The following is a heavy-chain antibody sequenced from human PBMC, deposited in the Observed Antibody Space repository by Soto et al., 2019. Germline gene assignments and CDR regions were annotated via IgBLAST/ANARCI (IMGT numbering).Heavy chain of an antibody. D-gene: IGHD2-2*01. CDR2: MYSGGNT. J-gene: IGHJ4*02. CDR1: GFTVSISY. CDR3: AKRKYCSSTTCFDY. V-gene: IGHV3-66*01. Sequence: EVQLVESGGALVQPGGSLRLSCEASGFTVSISYMSWVRQVPGKGLEWVSIMYSGGNTYYAASVKGRFPISRDNSKNTLYLQMSSLRAEDTAVYYCAKRKYCSSTTCFDYWGQGTLVTVSS.